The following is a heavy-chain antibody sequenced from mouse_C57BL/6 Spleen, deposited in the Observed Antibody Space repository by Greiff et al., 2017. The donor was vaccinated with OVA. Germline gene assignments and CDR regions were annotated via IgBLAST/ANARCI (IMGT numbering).Heavy chain of an antibody. V-gene: IGHV1-9*01. CDR2: ILPGSGST. CDR3: ARLASYDYMDY. D-gene: IGHD2-4*01. J-gene: IGHJ2*01. CDR1: GYTFTGYW. Sequence: VQLQQSGAELMKPGASVKLSCKATGYTFTGYWIEWVKQRPGHGLEWIGEILPGSGSTNYNEKFKGKATFTADKSSNTAYMQLSSLTTEDSAIYYCARLASYDYMDYWGQGTTLTVSS.